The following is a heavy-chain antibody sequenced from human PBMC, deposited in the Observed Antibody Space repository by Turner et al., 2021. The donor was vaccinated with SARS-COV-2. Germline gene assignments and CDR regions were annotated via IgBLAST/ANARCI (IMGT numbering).Heavy chain of an antibody. J-gene: IGHJ4*02. CDR3: ARNSPKWYYYDSSGYYDY. D-gene: IGHD3-22*01. CDR2: IYYSGSS. Sequence: QLQLQESGPGLVKPSETLSLTCTFSGGSISSRSYFWGWIRPPPGKGLEWIGSIYYSGSSYHNPSLKSRVTISVETSKNQFSLKLSSVTAADTAVYYCARNSPKWYYYDSSGYYDYWGQGTLVTVSS. V-gene: IGHV4-39*01. CDR1: GGSISSRSYF.